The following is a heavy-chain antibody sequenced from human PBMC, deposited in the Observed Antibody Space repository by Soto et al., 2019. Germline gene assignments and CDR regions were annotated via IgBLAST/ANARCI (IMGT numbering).Heavy chain of an antibody. D-gene: IGHD3-10*01. CDR2: IDGSGAA. J-gene: IGHJ3*01. V-gene: IGHV3-23*01. CDR1: GYVFSNYA. Sequence: EVQLLESGGDLGQPGGSLRLSCVASGYVFSNYAMAWVRQVPGKGLQWVSRIDGSGAAHYGDSVKGRFTMSRDNSKNKLFLQLDRLRVEDTAVYFCAREDSNRGFDFDAWGQGTWVAVSS. CDR3: AREDSNRGFDFDA.